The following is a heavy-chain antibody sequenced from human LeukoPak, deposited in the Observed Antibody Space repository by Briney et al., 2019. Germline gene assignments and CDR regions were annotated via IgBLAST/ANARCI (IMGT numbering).Heavy chain of an antibody. CDR2: ITGSGDST. Sequence: GGSLRLSCAASGFAFSSFSKCWVRQTPGKGLEWVSVITGSGDSTFHADFVKGRFTISSDNSKNTAYLQMNSLTAEDTAIYYCVKVVRDYIDYWGQGTLVTVSS. D-gene: IGHD3-10*01. V-gene: IGHV3-23*01. J-gene: IGHJ4*02. CDR1: GFAFSSFS. CDR3: VKVVRDYIDY.